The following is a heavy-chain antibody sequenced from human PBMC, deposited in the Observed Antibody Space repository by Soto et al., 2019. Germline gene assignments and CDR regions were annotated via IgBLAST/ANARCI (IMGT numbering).Heavy chain of an antibody. D-gene: IGHD3-10*01. J-gene: IGHJ4*02. V-gene: IGHV3-11*06. CDR3: ARGGTLWFGELPSDY. CDR2: ISRNSDFA. CDR1: GFTFDDYY. Sequence: QVQLVESGGGLVKPGGSLRLSCAASGFTFDDYYINWFRQAPVRGLEWLSYISRNSDFANYADSVKGRFTVSRDNAKNSLFLQMNSLRAEDTAVYYCARGGTLWFGELPSDYWGQGTLVTVSS.